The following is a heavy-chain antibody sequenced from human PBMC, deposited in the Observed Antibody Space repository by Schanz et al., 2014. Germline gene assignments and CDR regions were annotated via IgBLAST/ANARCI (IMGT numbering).Heavy chain of an antibody. Sequence: EVQLVESGGGLVRPGGSLRLSCTTSGLIFSTYTLNWVRQAPGKGLEWISYISFSCNTIYYPDSVQGRFTISRDNSKNTVYLQMNSLRAEDTALYYCARDRGSAVGYQYYGMDVWGQGTTVTVSS. CDR1: GLIFSTYT. V-gene: IGHV3-48*01. J-gene: IGHJ6*02. CDR2: ISFSCNTI. D-gene: IGHD3-22*01. CDR3: ARDRGSAVGYQYYGMDV.